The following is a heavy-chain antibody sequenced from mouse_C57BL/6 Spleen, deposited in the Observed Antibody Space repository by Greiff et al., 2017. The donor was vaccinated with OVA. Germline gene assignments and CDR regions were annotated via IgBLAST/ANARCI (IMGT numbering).Heavy chain of an antibody. CDR1: GYTFTSYW. CDR3: ARGLSGSSFGGFAC. Sequence: QVQLQQPGAELVKPGASVKMSCKASGYTFTSYWITWVKQRPGQGLEWIGVIDPSDSYTNYNQKFKGKATLTVDTSSSTAYMQLSSLTSEDSAVYYCARGLSGSSFGGFACWGQGTLVTVSA. D-gene: IGHD1-1*01. CDR2: IDPSDSYT. V-gene: IGHV1-59*01. J-gene: IGHJ3*01.